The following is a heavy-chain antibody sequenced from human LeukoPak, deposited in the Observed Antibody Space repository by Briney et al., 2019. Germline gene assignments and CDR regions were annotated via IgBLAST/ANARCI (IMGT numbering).Heavy chain of an antibody. D-gene: IGHD2-8*01. CDR1: GYTCTSYA. CDR2: INAGNGNT. Sequence: GASVKVSCKASGYTCTSYAMHWVRQAPGQRLEWMGWINAGNGNTKYSQKFQGRVTITRDTSASTAYMELSSLRSEDTAVYYCARGDCTNGVCYRPSDIYYYYGMDVWGQGATVTVSS. J-gene: IGHJ6*02. CDR3: ARGDCTNGVCYRPSDIYYYYGMDV. V-gene: IGHV1-3*01.